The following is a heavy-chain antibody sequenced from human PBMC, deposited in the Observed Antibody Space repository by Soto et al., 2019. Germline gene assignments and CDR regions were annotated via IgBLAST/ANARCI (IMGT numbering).Heavy chain of an antibody. CDR3: ARCWGVAHDY. CDR1: GYTFTSYA. J-gene: IGHJ4*02. V-gene: IGHV1-3*01. Sequence: QVQLVQSGAEVKKPGASVKVSCKASGYTFTSYAMHWVRQAPGQTLEWMGWINGGNGNTKYSQKFQGRVTITRDTSASTAYMELSSLRSEDTAVYYCARCWGVAHDYWGQGPLVTVSS. CDR2: INGGNGNT. D-gene: IGHD3-10*01.